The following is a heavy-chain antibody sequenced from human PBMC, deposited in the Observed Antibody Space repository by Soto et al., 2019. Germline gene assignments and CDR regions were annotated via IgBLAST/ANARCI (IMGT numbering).Heavy chain of an antibody. CDR3: ARDVVIAMVSGDD. CDR1: GYTFVNYG. D-gene: IGHD5-18*01. CDR2: ISPYNGHT. Sequence: QVQLVQSGAEVKKPGASVKVSCTASGYTFVNYGITWVRQAPGQGLEWMGWISPYNGHTNYAQKLQGRVTMTTDTLTSTAYLELRSLRSDDTAVYYCARDVVIAMVSGDDWGQGTLVTVSS. J-gene: IGHJ4*02. V-gene: IGHV1-18*01.